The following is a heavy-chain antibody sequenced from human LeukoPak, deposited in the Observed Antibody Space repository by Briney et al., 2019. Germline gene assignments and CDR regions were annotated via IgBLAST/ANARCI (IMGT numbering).Heavy chain of an antibody. V-gene: IGHV1-2*02. Sequence: ASVKVSCKASGYTFTGYYMHWVRQAPGQGLEWMGWINPNSGGTNYAQKFQGRVTMTRDTSISTAYMELSRLRSDDTAVYYCARGQAAVAGTEVYYMDVWGKGTTVTISS. CDR3: ARGQAAVAGTEVYYMDV. J-gene: IGHJ6*03. CDR1: GYTFTGYY. CDR2: INPNSGGT. D-gene: IGHD6-19*01.